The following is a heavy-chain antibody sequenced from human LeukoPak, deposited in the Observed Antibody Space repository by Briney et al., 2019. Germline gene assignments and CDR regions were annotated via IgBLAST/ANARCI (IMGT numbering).Heavy chain of an antibody. CDR1: GGSISSYY. V-gene: IGHV4-59*01. D-gene: IGHD4-11*01. CDR3: ARLPYSGGFDP. Sequence: SETLSLTCTVSGGSISSYYWSWIRQPPGKGLEWIGYIYYSGSTNYNPSLKSRVTISVDTSKNQFSLKLSSVTAADTAVYYCARLPYSGGFDPWGRGTLVTVSS. CDR2: IYYSGST. J-gene: IGHJ5*02.